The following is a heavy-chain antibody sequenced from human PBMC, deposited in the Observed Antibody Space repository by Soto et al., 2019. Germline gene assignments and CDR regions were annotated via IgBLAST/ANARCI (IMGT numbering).Heavy chain of an antibody. J-gene: IGHJ4*02. CDR3: TRANWYSEY. D-gene: IGHD7-27*01. V-gene: IGHV4-59*11. CDR2: IYYNGNT. Sequence: QVQLQESGPGLVKPSETLSLTCTVSGGSISNHYWSWIRQPPGKGLEWIGYIYYNGNTNYNPSLKSPLTMSVDTSRKRSSLKLTTVTAADTAVYYCTRANWYSEYWGQGTLVTVSS. CDR1: GGSISNHY.